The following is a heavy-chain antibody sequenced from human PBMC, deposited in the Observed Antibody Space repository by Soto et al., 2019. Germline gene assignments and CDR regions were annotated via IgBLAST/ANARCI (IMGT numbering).Heavy chain of an antibody. Sequence: AGSLRLSCADSGFTFSSNWMSWVRQAPGKGLEWVANIKQDGSEMYYVDSVKGRFTISRDNAKNSLYLQMNSLRAEDTALYYCARANCYYGMDVWGQGTTVTVPS. CDR3: ARANCYYGMDV. CDR1: GFTFSSNW. V-gene: IGHV3-7*02. CDR2: IKQDGSEM. J-gene: IGHJ6*01.